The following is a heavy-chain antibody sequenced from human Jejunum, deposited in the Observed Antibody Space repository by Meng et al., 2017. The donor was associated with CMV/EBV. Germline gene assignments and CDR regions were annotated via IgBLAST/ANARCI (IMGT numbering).Heavy chain of an antibody. CDR2: INPSGGST. CDR1: YTFTSYY. D-gene: IGHD2-2*01. J-gene: IGHJ6*02. V-gene: IGHV1-46*01. CDR3: ARGQQLLSDYYYGLDV. Sequence: YTFTSYYMDWVRQAPGQGLGWVGIINPSGGSTRYAQKFQGRVTMTRDTSTSTVYMGLSSLRSEDTAVFYCARGQQLLSDYYYGLDVWGQGTTVTVSS.